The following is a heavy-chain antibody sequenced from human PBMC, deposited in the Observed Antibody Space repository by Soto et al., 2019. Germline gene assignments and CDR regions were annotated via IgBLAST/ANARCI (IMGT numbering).Heavy chain of an antibody. CDR1: GGTFGSYA. V-gene: IGHV1-69*01. J-gene: IGHJ6*02. D-gene: IGHD2-2*01. CDR3: ARSQGSSTSLEIYYYYYYGMDV. CDR2: IIPIPGTA. Sequence: QVQLVQSGAEVTKPGSSVKVSCKASGGTFGSYAISWVRQAPGQGLEWMGGIIPIPGTANYAQKFQGRVTSAADESTSTAYMELSSLRSADTAVYYCARSQGSSTSLEIYYYYYYGMDVWGQGTTVTVSS.